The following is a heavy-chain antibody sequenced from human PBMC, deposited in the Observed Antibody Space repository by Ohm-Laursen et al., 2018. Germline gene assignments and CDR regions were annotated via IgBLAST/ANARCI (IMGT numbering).Heavy chain of an antibody. CDR3: AKRDNWLDY. J-gene: IGHJ4*02. CDR2: IYSGGSI. Sequence: SLRLSCAASGFTVSSNYMSWVRQAPGPGLEWVSVIYSGGSIYYADSVKGRFTISRDNSKNTVYLQMNSLRTDDTAVYYCAKRDNWLDYWGQGTLVTVSS. V-gene: IGHV3-53*01. D-gene: IGHD5-24*01. CDR1: GFTVSSNY.